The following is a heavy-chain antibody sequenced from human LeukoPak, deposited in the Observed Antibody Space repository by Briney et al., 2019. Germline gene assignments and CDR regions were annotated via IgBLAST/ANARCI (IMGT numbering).Heavy chain of an antibody. CDR2: ISGSGGST. Sequence: PGGSLRLSCAASGFTFSNYALSWVRQAPGKGLEWVSGISGSGGSTYYADSVKGRFTISRDNSKNTLYLQMNSLRAEDTATYYCAKQSSEWLPPLNYWGQGTLVTVSS. CDR3: AKQSSEWLPPLNY. J-gene: IGHJ4*02. D-gene: IGHD3-3*01. V-gene: IGHV3-23*01. CDR1: GFTFSNYA.